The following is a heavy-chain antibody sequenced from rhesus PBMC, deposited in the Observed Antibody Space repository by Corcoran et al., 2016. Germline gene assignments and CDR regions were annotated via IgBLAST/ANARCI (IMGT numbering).Heavy chain of an antibody. D-gene: IGHD4-17*01. V-gene: IGHV4-76*01. CDR2: INGSGGST. J-gene: IGHJ4*01. CDR3: ASGTNYPAPYFDY. CDR1: GGSISSGYD. Sequence: QVQLQESGPGVVKPSETLSLTCAVSGGSISSGYDWSWIRQPPGKGLEWIGYINGSGGSTNSNPSPKNRVTISKDASKTQFSLKLSSVTAADPAVYYCASGTNYPAPYFDYWGQGVLVTVSS.